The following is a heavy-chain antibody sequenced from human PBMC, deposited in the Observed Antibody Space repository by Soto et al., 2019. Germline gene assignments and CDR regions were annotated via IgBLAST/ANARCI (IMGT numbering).Heavy chain of an antibody. CDR3: AREGRQLAYSIDY. D-gene: IGHD6-13*01. CDR1: GGSISSGGYY. J-gene: IGHJ4*02. Sequence: TLSLTCTVSGGSISSGGYYWSWIRQHPGKGLEWIGYIYYSGSTYYNPSLKSRVTISVDTSKNQFSLKLSSVTAADTAVYYCAREGRQLAYSIDYWGQGTLVTVSS. CDR2: IYYSGST. V-gene: IGHV4-31*03.